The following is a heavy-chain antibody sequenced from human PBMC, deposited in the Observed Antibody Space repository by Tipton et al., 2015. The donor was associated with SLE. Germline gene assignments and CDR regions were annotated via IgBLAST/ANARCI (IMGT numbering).Heavy chain of an antibody. D-gene: IGHD6-13*01. J-gene: IGHJ4*02. CDR2: LFYSGST. V-gene: IGHV4-59*04. CDR3: AGPYSSTWFY. Sequence: TLSLTCTVSGASISSNYWSWVRQPPGKGLEWIGSLFYSGSTYYNPSLKGRVTISLDSSKNQFSLKLTSVTAADTAVYFCAGPYSSTWFYWGQGTLVTVSS. CDR1: GASISSNY.